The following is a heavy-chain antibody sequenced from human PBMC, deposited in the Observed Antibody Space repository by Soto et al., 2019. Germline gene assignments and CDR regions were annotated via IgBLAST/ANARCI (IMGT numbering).Heavy chain of an antibody. J-gene: IGHJ4*02. D-gene: IGHD3-16*01. V-gene: IGHV3-11*06. CDR3: ARGTLGVSGVDY. Sequence: QVQLVESGGGLVKPGGSLRLSCAASGFTFSDSYMSWIRQAPGKGLEWVSYISSSSSYTNYADSVKGRFTISRDNAKNSLYLQMNSLRGEDTAVYYCARGTLGVSGVDYWGQGTLVTVSS. CDR2: ISSSSSYT. CDR1: GFTFSDSY.